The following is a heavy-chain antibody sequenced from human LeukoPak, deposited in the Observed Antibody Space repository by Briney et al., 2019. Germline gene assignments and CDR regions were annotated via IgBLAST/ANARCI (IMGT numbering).Heavy chain of an antibody. V-gene: IGHV4-30-2*01. CDR1: GGSSSSGSYS. D-gene: IGHD2-15*01. Sequence: SETLSLTCAVSGGSSSSGSYSWSWIRQPPGKGLEWSGYIYHSGSTYYNPTLESRVTISVDRSTNQFSLKLSSVTAADTAVYYCASFTPLGQPEVYYYYGMDVWGQGTTVTVSS. CDR2: IYHSGST. CDR3: ASFTPLGQPEVYYYYGMDV. J-gene: IGHJ6*02.